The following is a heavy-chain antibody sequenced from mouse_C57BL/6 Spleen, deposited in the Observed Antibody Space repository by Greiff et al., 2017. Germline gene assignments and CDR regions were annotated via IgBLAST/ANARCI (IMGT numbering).Heavy chain of an antibody. CDR3: VRHPDYYGSSYDYARDY. CDR1: GFSFNTYA. D-gene: IGHD1-1*01. CDR2: IRSKSNNYAT. J-gene: IGHJ4*01. Sequence: GGGLVQPRGSLKLSCAASGFSFNTYALHWVRQAPGKGLEWVARIRSKSNNYATYYADSVKDRYTISSDDSESMLYLQMNNWNTEDTAMYYWVRHPDYYGSSYDYARDYWGQGTSVTVSS. V-gene: IGHV10-1*01.